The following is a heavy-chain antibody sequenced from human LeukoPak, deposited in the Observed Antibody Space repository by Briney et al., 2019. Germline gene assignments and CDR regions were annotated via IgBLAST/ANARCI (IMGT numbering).Heavy chain of an antibody. CDR1: GYTFTSYY. V-gene: IGHV1-46*01. Sequence: ASVKVSCKASGYTFTSYYMHWVRQAPGQGLEWMGIINPSGGSTSYAQKFQGRVTMTRDTSTSTVYMELSSLRSEDTAVYCCARLGRPFVVVPAASRGTTKPDLRGRDYWGQGTLVTVSS. D-gene: IGHD2-2*01. CDR2: INPSGGST. CDR3: ARLGRPFVVVPAASRGTTKPDLRGRDY. J-gene: IGHJ4*02.